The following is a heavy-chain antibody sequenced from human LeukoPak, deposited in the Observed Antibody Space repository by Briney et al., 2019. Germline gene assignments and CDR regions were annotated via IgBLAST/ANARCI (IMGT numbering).Heavy chain of an antibody. CDR3: AREAPPYCGGDCYPLDY. J-gene: IGHJ4*02. Sequence: GASVKVSCKASGGTFSSYAISWVRQAPGQGLEWMGRIIPILGIANYAQKFQGRVTITADKSTSTAYMELSSLRSEDTAVYYCAREAPPYCGGDCYPLDYWGQGTLVTVSS. D-gene: IGHD2-21*02. CDR1: GGTFSSYA. CDR2: IIPILGIA. V-gene: IGHV1-69*04.